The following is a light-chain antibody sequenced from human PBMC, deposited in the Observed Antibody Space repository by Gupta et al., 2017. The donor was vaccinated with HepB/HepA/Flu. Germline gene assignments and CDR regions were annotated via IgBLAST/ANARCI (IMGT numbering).Light chain of an antibody. CDR3: AAWDDSLNGVV. CDR1: SSNIGSNN. Sequence: QSVLTPPPSASGTPGPRVTISCSGSSSNIGSNNVNWYQQLPGTAPKLRIYTNNQRPSGVPDRFSGSKSGTSASLAISGLQSEDEADDYCAAWDDSLNGVVFGGGTKLTVL. V-gene: IGLV1-44*01. J-gene: IGLJ2*01. CDR2: TNN.